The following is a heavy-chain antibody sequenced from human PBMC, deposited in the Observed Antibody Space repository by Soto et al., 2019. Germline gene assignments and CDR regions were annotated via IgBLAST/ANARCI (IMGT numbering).Heavy chain of an antibody. CDR1: GFTFSTYS. J-gene: IGHJ4*02. CDR3: ARRIDYGEDY. D-gene: IGHD3-16*01. Sequence: GGSLRLSCAASGFTFSTYSMNWVRQAPGKGLEWVSSISYDSVYIYYADSVRDRFTISRDNAKNSLYLQMNSLRAEDTAVYYCARRIDYGEDYWGQGTLVTVSS. V-gene: IGHV3-21*01. CDR2: ISYDSVYI.